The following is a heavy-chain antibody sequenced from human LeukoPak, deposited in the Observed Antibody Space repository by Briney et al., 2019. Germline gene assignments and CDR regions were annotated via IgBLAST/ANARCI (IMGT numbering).Heavy chain of an antibody. CDR3: ARSGRLGYCSGGSCFRWDY. Sequence: GESLKISCKGSGYSLTSYWIAWVRQMPGKGLEWMGIIYPDDSDTKYSPSFQGQVTISADKSISTAYLQWSSLKASDTAMYYCARSGRLGYCSGGSCFRWDYWGQGTLVTVSS. D-gene: IGHD2-15*01. J-gene: IGHJ4*02. CDR2: IYPDDSDT. CDR1: GYSLTSYW. V-gene: IGHV5-51*01.